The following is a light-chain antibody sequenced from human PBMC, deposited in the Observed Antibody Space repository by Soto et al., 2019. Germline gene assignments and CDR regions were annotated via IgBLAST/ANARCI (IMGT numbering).Light chain of an antibody. CDR2: GAS. J-gene: IGKJ3*01. CDR3: QQSYTATYT. Sequence: DIQMTQSPSSLSASVGDAVSLTCRASRSISNYLNWYQQKPGRAPKLLISGASSLQRGVPSRFSGSGSGTTFTLTITSLQPDDFAIYYCQQSYTATYTVGPGTKVEIK. CDR1: RSISNY. V-gene: IGKV1-39*01.